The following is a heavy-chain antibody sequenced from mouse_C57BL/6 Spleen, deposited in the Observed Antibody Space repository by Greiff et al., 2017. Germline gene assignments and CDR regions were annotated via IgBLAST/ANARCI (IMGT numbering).Heavy chain of an antibody. Sequence: DVMLVESGGGLVKPGGSLKLSCAASGFTFSDYGMHWVRQAPEKGLEWVAYISSGSSTIYYADTVKGRFTISRDNAKNTLFLQMTSLRSEDTAMYYCARRSYDYDGDYAMDYWGQGTSVTVSS. J-gene: IGHJ4*01. CDR1: GFTFSDYG. D-gene: IGHD2-4*01. V-gene: IGHV5-17*01. CDR3: ARRSYDYDGDYAMDY. CDR2: ISSGSSTI.